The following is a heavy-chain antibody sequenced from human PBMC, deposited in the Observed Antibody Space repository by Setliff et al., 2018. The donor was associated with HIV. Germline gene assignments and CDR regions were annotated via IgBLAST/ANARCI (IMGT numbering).Heavy chain of an antibody. D-gene: IGHD3-10*01. Sequence: PGGSLRLSCAASGFNVSHNSMHWVRQAPGKGLEWVAVIWYDASNQNYADSVKGRFTISRDNAKNSLFLQMNSLRAEDTAVYYCAREGDTTYYTFDIWGQGTMVTVSS. CDR1: GFNVSHNS. J-gene: IGHJ3*02. V-gene: IGHV3-33*08. CDR3: AREGDTTYYTFDI. CDR2: IWYDASNQ.